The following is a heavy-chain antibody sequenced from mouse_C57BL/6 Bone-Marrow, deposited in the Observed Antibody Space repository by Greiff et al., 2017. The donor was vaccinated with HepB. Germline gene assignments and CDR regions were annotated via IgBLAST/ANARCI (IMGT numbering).Heavy chain of an antibody. CDR3: ARFLLLLRYEYFDV. CDR1: GYTFTDYY. Sequence: EVQLQQSGPELVKPGASVKISCKASGYTFTDYYMNWVKQSHGKSLEWIGDINPNNGGTSYNQKFKGKATLTVDKSSSTAYMELRSLTSEDSAVYYCARFLLLLRYEYFDVWGTGTTVTVSS. CDR2: INPNNGGT. J-gene: IGHJ1*03. D-gene: IGHD1-1*01. V-gene: IGHV1-26*01.